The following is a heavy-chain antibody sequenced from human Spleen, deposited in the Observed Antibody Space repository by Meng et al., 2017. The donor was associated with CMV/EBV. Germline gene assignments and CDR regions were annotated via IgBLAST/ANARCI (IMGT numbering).Heavy chain of an antibody. J-gene: IGHJ6*02. D-gene: IGHD3-22*01. CDR3: ARQILYYYDSSGYEDYYYGMDV. V-gene: IGHV3-21*01. CDR1: GFTFSSYS. CDR2: ISSSSSYI. Sequence: GESLKISCAASGFTFSSYSMNWVCQAPGKGLEWVSSISSSSSYIYYADSVKGRFTISRDNAKNSLYLQMNSLRAEDTAVYYCARQILYYYDSSGYEDYYYGMDVWGQGTTVTVSS.